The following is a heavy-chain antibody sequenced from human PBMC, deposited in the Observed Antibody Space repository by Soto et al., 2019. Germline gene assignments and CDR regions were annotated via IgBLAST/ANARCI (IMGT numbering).Heavy chain of an antibody. J-gene: IGHJ3*01. D-gene: IGHD3-3*01. Sequence: EVKLLESGGGLAQPGGSLRLSCVGSGFTFDSYAISWVRQAPGERLQWIAAISGSADGTDYAHSVRGRFTISRDNAKKTVHLQMDSLRVEETAVYFCAKDTVGGYSFWSGYYSDGLDGWGQGTLVSVS. CDR2: ISGSADGT. CDR1: GFTFDSYA. CDR3: AKDTVGGYSFWSGYYSDGLDG. V-gene: IGHV3-23*01.